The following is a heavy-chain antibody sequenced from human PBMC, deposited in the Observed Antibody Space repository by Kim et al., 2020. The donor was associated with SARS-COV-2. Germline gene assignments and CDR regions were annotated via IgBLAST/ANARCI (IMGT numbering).Heavy chain of an antibody. D-gene: IGHD1-1*01. CDR1: GYTFSLHA. CDR3: AREHISSWNPDY. J-gene: IGHJ4*02. Sequence: ASVKVSCKASGYTFSLHAMHWVRLAPGQRPEWIGWVRAGNDYKTAYSQRFQDRLTITKDTSANIVYMELSSLRSEDTTVYYCAREHISSWNPDYWGQGTQVTVSS. CDR2: VRAGNDYKT. V-gene: IGHV1-3*01.